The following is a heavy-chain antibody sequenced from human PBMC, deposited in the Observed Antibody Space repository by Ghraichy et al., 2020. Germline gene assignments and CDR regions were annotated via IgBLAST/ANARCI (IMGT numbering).Heavy chain of an antibody. J-gene: IGHJ5*02. CDR1: GYTFTSHY. V-gene: IGHV1-46*01. D-gene: IGHD6-19*01. CDR2: INPSGGST. CDR3: ARTSGWYNWFHP. Sequence: ASVKVSCKASGYTFTSHYMHWVRQAPGQGLEWMGIINPSGGSTSYAQKFQGRVTMTRDTSTSTVYMELSSLRSEDTAVYYCARTSGWYNWFHPWGQGTLVTVSS.